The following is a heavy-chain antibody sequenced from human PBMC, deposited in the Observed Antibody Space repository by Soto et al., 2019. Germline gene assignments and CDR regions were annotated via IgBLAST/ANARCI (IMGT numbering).Heavy chain of an antibody. V-gene: IGHV1-18*01. D-gene: IGHD3-3*01. J-gene: IGHJ4*02. CDR1: GYTFTSYG. CDR3: ARGWGTSITIFGVAFDY. Sequence: QVQLVQSGAEVKKPWASVKVYCKASGYTFTSYGISWVRQAPGQGLEWMGWISDYNGNTNYAQKLQGRVTMTTDTSTSTVYVELRSLSSDDTAVYYCARGWGTSITIFGVAFDYWGQGTLVTVSS. CDR2: ISDYNGNT.